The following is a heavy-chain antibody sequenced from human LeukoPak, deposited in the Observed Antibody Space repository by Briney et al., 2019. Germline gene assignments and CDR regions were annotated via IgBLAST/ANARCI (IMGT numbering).Heavy chain of an antibody. D-gene: IGHD3-10*01. CDR3: AKDLHYGSADY. CDR2: ISSSGSTI. CDR1: GFTFSSYE. Sequence: GGSLRLSCAASGFTFSSYEMNWVRQAPGKGLEWVSYISSSGSTIYYADSVKGRFTISRDNAKNTLYLQMNSLRAEDTAVYYCAKDLHYGSADYWGQGTLVTVSS. J-gene: IGHJ4*02. V-gene: IGHV3-48*03.